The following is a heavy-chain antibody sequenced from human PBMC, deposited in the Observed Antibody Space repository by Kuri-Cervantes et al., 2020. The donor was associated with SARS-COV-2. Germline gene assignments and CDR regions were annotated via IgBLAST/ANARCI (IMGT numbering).Heavy chain of an antibody. Sequence: ASVKVSCKGSGGTFSSYAISWVRQAPGQGLEWMGIINPSGGSTSYAQKFQGRVTMTRDTSTSTVYMELSSLRSEDTAVYYCASMRHGDHDYWGQGTLVTVSS. D-gene: IGHD4-17*01. CDR1: GGTFSSYA. CDR3: ASMRHGDHDY. V-gene: IGHV1-46*01. CDR2: INPSGGST. J-gene: IGHJ4*02.